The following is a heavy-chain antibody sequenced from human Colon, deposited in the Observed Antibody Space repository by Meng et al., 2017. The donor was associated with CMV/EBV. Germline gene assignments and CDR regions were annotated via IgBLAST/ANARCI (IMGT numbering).Heavy chain of an antibody. Sequence: SCEASGFTFSGYYIPWVRQAPGRGLEWVGRINPISGGTTYAQKFKGRVTLTRDTSISTDYMEVGRLTSDDTAVYFCARELESGGLDYWGQGTLVTVSS. V-gene: IGHV1-2*02. CDR1: GFTFSGYY. CDR3: ARELESGGLDY. J-gene: IGHJ4*02. D-gene: IGHD3-3*01. CDR2: INPISGGT.